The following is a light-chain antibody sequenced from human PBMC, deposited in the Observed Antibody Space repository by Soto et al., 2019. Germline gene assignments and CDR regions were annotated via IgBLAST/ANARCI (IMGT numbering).Light chain of an antibody. CDR1: SSDVGGYNY. J-gene: IGLJ3*02. Sequence: QSALTQPRSVSGSPGQSVTISCTGTSSDVGGYNYVSWYQQHPGKAPKLMIYDVSKRPSGVPDRFSGSKSGNTASLTISGLQAEDEADYYCCSYAGSYTFVFGGGTKLTV. CDR3: CSYAGSYTFV. CDR2: DVS. V-gene: IGLV2-11*01.